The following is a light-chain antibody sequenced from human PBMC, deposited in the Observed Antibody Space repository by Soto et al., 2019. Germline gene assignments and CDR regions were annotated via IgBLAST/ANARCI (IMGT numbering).Light chain of an antibody. CDR2: GAS. V-gene: IGKV3-20*01. CDR3: QKYGSSLWK. CDR1: QSVSSSY. J-gene: IGKJ1*01. Sequence: EIVLTQSPVTLSLSPGERATLSCRASQSVSSSYLAWYQQKPGQAPRLLIYGASSRATGIPDRFSGSGSGTDFTLTISRLEPEDFAVYYCQKYGSSLWKCGQGTTVAIK.